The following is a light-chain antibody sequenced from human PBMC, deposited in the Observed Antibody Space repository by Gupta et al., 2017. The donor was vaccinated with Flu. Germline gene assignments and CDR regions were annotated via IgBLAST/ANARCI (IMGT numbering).Light chain of an antibody. CDR3: LQHNSLWT. Sequence: DIQMTQSPSSLSASVGDRVTITCRASQGIGNDLGWYQQEPGKAPKRLIYAASTLQSGVPSRFSGSGSGTEFTLTISSLQPEDFATYFCLQHNSLWTFGQGTKVEFK. V-gene: IGKV1-17*01. CDR2: AAS. CDR1: QGIGND. J-gene: IGKJ1*01.